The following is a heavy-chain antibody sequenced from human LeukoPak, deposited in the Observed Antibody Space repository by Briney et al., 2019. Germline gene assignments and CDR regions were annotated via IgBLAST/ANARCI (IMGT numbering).Heavy chain of an antibody. D-gene: IGHD2-2*01. CDR1: GFTFSSYA. J-gene: IGHJ4*02. V-gene: IGHV3-23*01. CDR3: ARDSSLGYCSSTSCSNFDY. CDR2: ISGSGGST. Sequence: GGSLRLSCAASGFTFSSYAMSWVRQAPGKGLEWVSAISGSGGSTYYADSVKGRFTISRDNAKNSLYLQMNSLRAEDTAVYYCARDSSLGYCSSTSCSNFDYWGQGTLVTVSS.